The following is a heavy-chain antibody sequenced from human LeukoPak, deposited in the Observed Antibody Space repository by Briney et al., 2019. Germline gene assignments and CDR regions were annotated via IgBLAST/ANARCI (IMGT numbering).Heavy chain of an antibody. CDR2: IYYSGST. V-gene: IGHV4-59*01. CDR1: GGSISSYY. D-gene: IGHD3-3*01. CDR3: ARQSGLRIAIFGVVTYFDY. J-gene: IGHJ4*02. Sequence: PSETLSLTCTVSGGSISSYYWSWIRQPPGKGLEWIGYIYYSGSTNYNPSLKSRVTISVDTSKNQFSLKLSSVTAADTAVYYCARQSGLRIAIFGVVTYFDYWGQGTLVTVSS.